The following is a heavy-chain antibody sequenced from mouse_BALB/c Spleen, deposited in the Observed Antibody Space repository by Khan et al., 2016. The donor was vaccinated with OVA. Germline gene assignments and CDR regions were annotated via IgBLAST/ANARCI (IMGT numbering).Heavy chain of an antibody. J-gene: IGHJ1*01. D-gene: IGHD3-1*01. Sequence: QIQLVQSGAELVRPGTSVKISCKASGYTFTNYWLGWVKQRPGHGLEWIGDIYPGGGYINYNEKFKGRATLTAGTSSSTAYIQISGLTSEDSAVYFCTRWATWFFDVWGAGTTVTVSS. CDR2: IYPGGGYI. V-gene: IGHV1-63*02. CDR1: GYTFTNYW. CDR3: TRWATWFFDV.